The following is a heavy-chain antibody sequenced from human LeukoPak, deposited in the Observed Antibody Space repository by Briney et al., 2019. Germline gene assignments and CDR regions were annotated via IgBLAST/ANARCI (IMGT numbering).Heavy chain of an antibody. CDR2: ISGSGDTT. CDR1: GFTFSSYA. D-gene: IGHD2-15*01. V-gene: IGHV3-23*01. J-gene: IGHJ6*03. CDR3: AKDTTAWWYHRAYMDV. Sequence: PGGSLRLSCAASGFTFSSYAVSWVRQAPGGGLEWVSAISGSGDTTYHADSVKGRFTISRDNSENRLSLQMDSLRAEDTAVYFCAKDTTAWWYHRAYMDVWGKGTTVTVSS.